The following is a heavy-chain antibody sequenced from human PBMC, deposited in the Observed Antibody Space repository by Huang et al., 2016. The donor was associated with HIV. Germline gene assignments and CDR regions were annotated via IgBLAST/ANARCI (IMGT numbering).Heavy chain of an antibody. V-gene: IGHV4-59*11. CDR3: ARDAAYVRGPARPPRDSSDA. CDR1: GGAITSHY. J-gene: IGHJ3*01. Sequence: QVQLQESGPGLVKPSETLSLICSVSGGAITSHYWSWIRQSPGKGLEWRGYSHEGGSTKYNPPLKSRVTMSGDPSKNQFSLRLTSVTAADTAVYFCARDAAYVRGPARPPRDSSDAWGRGTVVTVSS. CDR2: SHEGGST. D-gene: IGHD3-10*02.